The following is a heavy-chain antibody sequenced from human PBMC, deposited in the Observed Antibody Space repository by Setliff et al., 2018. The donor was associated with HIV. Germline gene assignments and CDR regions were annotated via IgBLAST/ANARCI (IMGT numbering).Heavy chain of an antibody. J-gene: IGHJ4*02. CDR1: GYTFSNYG. Sequence: SVKVSCKASGYTFSNYGINWVRQAPGQGLEWMGGIIPIFDTANYAQKFQGRVTITADESTSTAYMELSSLRSEDTAIYYCARDPYGYCTTTTCYVPGYWGQGTLVTVSS. CDR2: IIPIFDTA. D-gene: IGHD2-2*03. V-gene: IGHV1-69*13. CDR3: ARDPYGYCTTTTCYVPGY.